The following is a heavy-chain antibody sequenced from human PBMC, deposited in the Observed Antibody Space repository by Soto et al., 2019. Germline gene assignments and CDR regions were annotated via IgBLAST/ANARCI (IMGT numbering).Heavy chain of an antibody. CDR2: FDPEDGET. CDR1: GYTLTELS. D-gene: IGHD3-16*01. Sequence: VSVKVSCKVSGYTLTELSMHWVRQAPGKGLEWMGGFDPEDGETIYAQKFQGRVTMTEDTSTDTAYMELNSLRAEDTAVYYCAMGLRSFDYWGQGTLVTVSS. J-gene: IGHJ4*02. CDR3: AMGLRSFDY. V-gene: IGHV1-24*01.